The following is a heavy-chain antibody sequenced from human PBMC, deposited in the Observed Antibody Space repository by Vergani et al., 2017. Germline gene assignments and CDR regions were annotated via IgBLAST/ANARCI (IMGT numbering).Heavy chain of an antibody. CDR1: GGSISSSSYY. D-gene: IGHD3-10*01. V-gene: IGHV4-39*01. J-gene: IGHJ4*02. CDR2: IYYSGST. Sequence: QLQLQESGPGLVKPSETLSLTCTVSGGSISSSSYYWGWIRQPPGKGLEWIGSIYYSGSTYYNPSLKSRVTISVDTSKNQFSLKLSSVTAEDTAVYYCARMVRGVIGPEDYFDYWGQGTLVTVSS. CDR3: ARMVRGVIGPEDYFDY.